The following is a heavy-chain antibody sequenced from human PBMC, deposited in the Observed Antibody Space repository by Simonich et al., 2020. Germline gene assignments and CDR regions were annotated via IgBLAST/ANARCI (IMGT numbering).Heavy chain of an antibody. CDR2: INHSGST. D-gene: IGHD6-13*01. CDR1: GGSFSGYY. V-gene: IGHV4-34*01. CDR3: ARSQYSSSWNLIDY. J-gene: IGHJ4*02. Sequence: QVQLQQWGAGLLKPSETLSLTCAVYGGSFSGYYWSWIRQPPGKGLEWIGEINHSGSTNYNPSLKSRVTISVDKSKNQFSLKLSSVTAADTAVYYCARSQYSSSWNLIDYWGQGTLVTVSS.